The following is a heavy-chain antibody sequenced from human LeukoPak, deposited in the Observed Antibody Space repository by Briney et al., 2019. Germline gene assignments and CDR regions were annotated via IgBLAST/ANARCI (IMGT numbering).Heavy chain of an antibody. J-gene: IGHJ4*02. D-gene: IGHD3-9*01. V-gene: IGHV4-61*02. CDR1: GGSISSGSYY. CDR3: ARILTGYSQYFDY. CDR2: IYTSGST. Sequence: PSQTLSPTCTVSGGSISSGSYYWSWIRQPAGKGLEWIGRIYTSGSTNYNPSLKSRVTISVDTSKNQFSLKLSSVTAADTAVYYCARILTGYSQYFDYWGQGTLVTVSS.